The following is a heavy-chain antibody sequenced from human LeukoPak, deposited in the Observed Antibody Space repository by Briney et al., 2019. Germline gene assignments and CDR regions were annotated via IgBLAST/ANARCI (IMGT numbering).Heavy chain of an antibody. J-gene: IGHJ4*02. Sequence: PGGSLRLSCAASGFTFSSYSMNWVRQAPGKGLEWVSSISSSSSYIYYADSVKGRFTISRDNAKNSLYLQMNSLRAEDTAVYYCARDGCSSTSCYTSDYWGQGTLVTVSS. CDR3: ARDGCSSTSCYTSDY. V-gene: IGHV3-21*01. CDR2: ISSSSSYI. CDR1: GFTFSSYS. D-gene: IGHD2-2*02.